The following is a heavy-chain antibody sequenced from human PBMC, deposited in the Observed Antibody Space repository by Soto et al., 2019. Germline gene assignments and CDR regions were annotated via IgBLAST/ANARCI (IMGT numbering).Heavy chain of an antibody. Sequence: GGSLRLSCAASGFTFSNAWMSWVRQAPGKGLEWVGRIKSKTDGGTTDYAAPVKGRFTISRDDSKNTRDLQMNSLKTEDTAVYYCTTNFLAAAGTRSYYYYGMDVWGQGTTVTVSS. V-gene: IGHV3-15*01. D-gene: IGHD6-13*01. J-gene: IGHJ6*02. CDR2: IKSKTDGGTT. CDR3: TTNFLAAAGTRSYYYYGMDV. CDR1: GFTFSNAW.